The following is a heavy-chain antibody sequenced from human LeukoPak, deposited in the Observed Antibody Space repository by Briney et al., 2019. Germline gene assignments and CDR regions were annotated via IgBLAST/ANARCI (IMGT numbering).Heavy chain of an antibody. J-gene: IGHJ4*02. CDR1: GFTFSSYA. D-gene: IGHD3-22*01. CDR2: ISYDGSNK. CDR3: ARDRGSSGYYYRLFDY. Sequence: PGRSLRLSCAASGFTFSSYAMHWVRQAPGKGLEWVAVISYDGSNKYYADSVKGRFTISRDNSKNTLYLQMNSLRAEDTAVYYSARDRGSSGYYYRLFDYWGQGTLVTVSS. V-gene: IGHV3-30-3*01.